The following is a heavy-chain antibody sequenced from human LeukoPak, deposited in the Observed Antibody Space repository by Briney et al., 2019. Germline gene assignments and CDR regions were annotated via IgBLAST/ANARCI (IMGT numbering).Heavy chain of an antibody. Sequence: ASVKVSCKASGGTFSSYAISWVRQAPGQGLEWMGWISAYNGNTNYAQKLQGRVTMTTDTSTSTAYMELRSLRSDDTAVYYCARSFESYYDYWGQGTLVTVSS. J-gene: IGHJ4*02. V-gene: IGHV1-18*01. CDR1: GGTFSSYA. CDR3: ARSFESYYDY. CDR2: ISAYNGNT. D-gene: IGHD3-9*01.